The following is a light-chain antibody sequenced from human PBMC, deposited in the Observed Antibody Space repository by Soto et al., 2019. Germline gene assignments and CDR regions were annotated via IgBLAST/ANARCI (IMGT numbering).Light chain of an antibody. CDR3: QQYYSTPWT. J-gene: IGKJ1*01. V-gene: IGKV4-1*01. CDR1: QVVLYSSNNKNY. Sequence: DIVMTQSPDSLAVSLGERATINCKSSQVVLYSSNNKNYLAWYQQNPGQPHKLLIYWASTRESGVPDRFSGSGSGTDFTLTISSLQAEDVAVYYCQQYYSTPWTFGQGTKVDI. CDR2: WAS.